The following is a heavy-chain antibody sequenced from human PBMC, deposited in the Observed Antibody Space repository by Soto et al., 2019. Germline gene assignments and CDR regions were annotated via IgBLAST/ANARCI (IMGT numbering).Heavy chain of an antibody. V-gene: IGHV4-28*01. CDR3: ARIATAMVAYGMDV. D-gene: IGHD5-18*01. J-gene: IGHJ6*02. Sequence: QVQLQESGPGLVKPSDTLSLTCTVSGYSISSSNWWGWIRQPPGKGLEWIGYIYYSGSTYYNPSLKSRVTMSVDTSKNQFSLKLSSVTAVDTAVYYCARIATAMVAYGMDVWGQGTTVTVSS. CDR2: IYYSGST. CDR1: GYSISSSNW.